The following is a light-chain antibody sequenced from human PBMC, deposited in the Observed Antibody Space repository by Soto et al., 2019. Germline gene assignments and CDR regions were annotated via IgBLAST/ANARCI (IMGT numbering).Light chain of an antibody. CDR1: SSDVGSYNL. CDR2: EGS. V-gene: IGLV2-23*01. CDR3: CSYAGGSWV. J-gene: IGLJ3*02. Sequence: QSALTQPASVSGSPGQSITISCTGTSSDVGSYNLVSWYQQHPGKAPKLMIYEGSKRPSGVSNRFSDSKSGNTASLTISGLPAEDEANYYCCSYAGGSWVFGGGTKLTVL.